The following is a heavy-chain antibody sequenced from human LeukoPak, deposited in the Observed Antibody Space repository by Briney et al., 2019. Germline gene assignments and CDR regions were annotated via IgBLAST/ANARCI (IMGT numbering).Heavy chain of an antibody. CDR3: ARDLSNGGFDY. J-gene: IGHJ4*02. CDR2: ISGFGDIV. CDR1: GFTLSDYY. Sequence: GGSLRLSCEASGFTLSDYYMIWVRQGPGKGLEWVSYISGFGDIVSYPDSVKGRFTISRGNARNSLYLQMNSLRAEDTAVYYCARDLSNGGFDYWGQGTLVTVSS. D-gene: IGHD3-10*01. V-gene: IGHV3-11*04.